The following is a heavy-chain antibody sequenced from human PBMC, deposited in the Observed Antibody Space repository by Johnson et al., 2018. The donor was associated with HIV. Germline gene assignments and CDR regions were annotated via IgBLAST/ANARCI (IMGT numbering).Heavy chain of an antibody. D-gene: IGHD3-3*01. V-gene: IGHV3-30*03. Sequence: QVQLVESGGGVVQPGRSLRLSCAASGFTFSSYGMAWVRQAPGKGLEWVTVILFDGVYKHYADSVKGRFTISRDNSKNTLYLQMNGLRAEDTAVYYCARAGGIFGVEDAFDIWGQGTMVTVSS. J-gene: IGHJ3*02. CDR3: ARAGGIFGVEDAFDI. CDR2: ILFDGVYK. CDR1: GFTFSSYG.